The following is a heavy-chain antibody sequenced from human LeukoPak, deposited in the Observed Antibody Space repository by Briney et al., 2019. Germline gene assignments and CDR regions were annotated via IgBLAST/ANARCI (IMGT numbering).Heavy chain of an antibody. Sequence: PSETLSLTCAVYGGSFSGYYWSWIRQPPGKGLEWIGEINHSGSTNYNPSLKSRVTISVDTSKNQFSLKLNSVTAADTAVYYCARDPVDKTIVSDTWGQGTLVTVSS. CDR3: ARDPVDKTIVSDT. J-gene: IGHJ5*02. V-gene: IGHV4-34*01. D-gene: IGHD5-18*01. CDR2: INHSGST. CDR1: GGSFSGYY.